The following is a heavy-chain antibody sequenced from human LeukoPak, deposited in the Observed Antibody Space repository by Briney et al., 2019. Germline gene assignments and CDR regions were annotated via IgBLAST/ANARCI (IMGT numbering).Heavy chain of an antibody. V-gene: IGHV4-39*07. CDR2: IYYKGNT. CDR3: ARAFRVVPARYRAKGAFDI. Sequence: SETLSLTCTVSGGSISSRSYYWGWIRQPPGKGLEWIGSIYYKGNTYFNPSLKSRVTISEDTSKNQFSLKLSSVTAADTAVYYCARAFRVVPARYRAKGAFDIWGQGTMVTVSS. D-gene: IGHD2-2*01. CDR1: GGSISSRSYY. J-gene: IGHJ3*02.